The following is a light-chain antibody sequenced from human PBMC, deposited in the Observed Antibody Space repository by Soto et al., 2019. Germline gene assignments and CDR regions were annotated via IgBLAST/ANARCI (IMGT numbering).Light chain of an antibody. CDR3: QQTNNFPLT. CDR1: QGIYKW. J-gene: IGKJ4*01. CDR2: DAS. V-gene: IGKV1-12*01. Sequence: IQMTQSPSSVSASIGDRLTITCRASQGIYKWLAWYQQKPGKAPKXLISDASTLQPGVPSRFSGSASGTDLTINISSPQPEDGETYDGQQTNNFPLTFGEGTKVDIK.